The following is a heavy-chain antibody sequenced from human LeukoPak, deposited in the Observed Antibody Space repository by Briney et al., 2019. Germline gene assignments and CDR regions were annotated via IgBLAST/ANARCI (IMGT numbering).Heavy chain of an antibody. CDR1: GYTFTSYG. Sequence: GASVKVSCKASGYTFTSYGISWVRQAPGQGLERMGWISAYNGNTNYAQKLQGRVTMTTDTSTSTAYTELRSLRSDDTAVYYCARDLTRYDYSNSGPVDYWGQGTLVTVSS. D-gene: IGHD4-11*01. J-gene: IGHJ4*02. CDR2: ISAYNGNT. V-gene: IGHV1-18*01. CDR3: ARDLTRYDYSNSGPVDY.